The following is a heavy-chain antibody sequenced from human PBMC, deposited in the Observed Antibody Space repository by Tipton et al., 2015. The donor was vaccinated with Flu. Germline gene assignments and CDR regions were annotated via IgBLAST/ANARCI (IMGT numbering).Heavy chain of an antibody. D-gene: IGHD2/OR15-2a*01. J-gene: IGHJ4*02. CDR2: ICPGSP. V-gene: IGHV4-38-2*02. CDR1: GGSISGD. Sequence: TLSLTCTVSGGSISGDPYYWSSRSYCWGWVRRPPGKGLEWIGNICPGSPYYNPSLESRLTITVDASKNHFSLRLRSVTAADTAVYYCARPLPAIISPFESWGQGTLVTVSP. CDR3: ARPLPAIISPFES.